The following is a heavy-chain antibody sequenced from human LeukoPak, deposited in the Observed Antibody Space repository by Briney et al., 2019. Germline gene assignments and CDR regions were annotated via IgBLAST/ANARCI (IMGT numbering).Heavy chain of an antibody. CDR1: GFTFSDYY. CDR3: ARVDTVMAYYFDL. V-gene: IGHV3-11*05. Sequence: GGSLRLSCAASGFTFSDYYMSWIRQAPGKGLEWVSYLSSSSSTYTNYADSVKGRFTISRDNAKNSLYLQMNSLRAEDTAVYYCARVDTVMAYYFDLWGQGTLVTVSS. D-gene: IGHD5-18*01. J-gene: IGHJ4*02. CDR2: LSSSSSTYT.